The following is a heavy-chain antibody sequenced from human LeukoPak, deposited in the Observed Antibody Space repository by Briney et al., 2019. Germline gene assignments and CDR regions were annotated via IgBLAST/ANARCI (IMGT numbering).Heavy chain of an antibody. V-gene: IGHV3-33*01. Sequence: GRSLRLSCAASAFTFSSFGMHWVRQAPGKGLEWVSFIRSDGSTKYYADSVKGRFTISRDNSKNTLYLQMSSLRAEDTAVYYCARDIAEHGMDVWGQGTTVTVSS. D-gene: IGHD1-14*01. CDR3: ARDIAEHGMDV. J-gene: IGHJ6*02. CDR1: AFTFSSFG. CDR2: IRSDGSTK.